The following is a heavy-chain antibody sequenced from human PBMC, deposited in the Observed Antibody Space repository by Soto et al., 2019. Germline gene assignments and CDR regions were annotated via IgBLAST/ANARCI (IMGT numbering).Heavy chain of an antibody. V-gene: IGHV3-30*18. CDR3: TKSEFSSQRAVRPGGN. CDR2: ISFDGSSE. J-gene: IGHJ4*02. D-gene: IGHD6-6*01. CDR1: GFTFSSYG. Sequence: QVQLVESGGGVAQPGTSLRLSCVVSGFTFSSYGMHWVRQAPGKGLEWVAVISFDGSSEYYVESVKGRFTISRDNSKNTLYLQLSRLTVEDTAMYYCTKSEFSSQRAVRPGGNWGQGTLVTVSS.